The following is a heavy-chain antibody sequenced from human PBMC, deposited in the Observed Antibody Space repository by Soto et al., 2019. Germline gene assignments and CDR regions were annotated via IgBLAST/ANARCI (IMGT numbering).Heavy chain of an antibody. D-gene: IGHD2-2*01. J-gene: IGHJ6*02. V-gene: IGHV1-69*12. CDR3: ARHVPAAGYYYGMDV. CDR1: GGTFSSYA. CDR2: IIPIFGTA. Sequence: QVQLVQSGAEVKKPGSSVKVSCKASGGTFSSYAISWVGWAPGQGLEWMEGIIPIFGTANYAQKFQGRVTITADESTSTAYMELSSLRSEDTAVYYCARHVPAAGYYYGMDVWGQGTTVTVSS.